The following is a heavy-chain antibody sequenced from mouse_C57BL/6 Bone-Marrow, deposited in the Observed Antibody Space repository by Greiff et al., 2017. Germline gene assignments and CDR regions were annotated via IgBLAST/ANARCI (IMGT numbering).Heavy chain of an antibody. V-gene: IGHV5-4*03. CDR3: ARAGSSEAWFAY. CDR2: ISDGGSYT. CDR1: GFTFSSYA. Sequence: EVKLVESGGGLVKPGGSLKLSCAASGFTFSSYAMSWVRQTPEQRLEWVATISDGGSYTYYPDNVKGRFTISRDNAKNNLYLQMSHLKSEDTAMYYCARAGSSEAWFAYWGQGTLVTVSA. D-gene: IGHD1-1*01. J-gene: IGHJ3*01.